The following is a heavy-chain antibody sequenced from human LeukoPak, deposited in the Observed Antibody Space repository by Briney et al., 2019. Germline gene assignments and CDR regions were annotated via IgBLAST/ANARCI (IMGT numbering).Heavy chain of an antibody. Sequence: PSETLSLTCTVSGGSVSSGSYYWSWIRQPPGKGLEWIGYIYYSGSTNYNPSLKSRVTISVDTSKNQFSLKLSSVTAADTAVYYCAGEGASITIFGVVIYDAFDIWGQGTMVTVSS. D-gene: IGHD3-3*01. V-gene: IGHV4-61*01. J-gene: IGHJ3*02. CDR3: AGEGASITIFGVVIYDAFDI. CDR2: IYYSGST. CDR1: GGSVSSGSYY.